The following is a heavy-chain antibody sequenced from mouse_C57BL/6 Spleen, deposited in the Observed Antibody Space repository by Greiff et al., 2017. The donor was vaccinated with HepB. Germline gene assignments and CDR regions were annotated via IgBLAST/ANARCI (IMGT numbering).Heavy chain of an antibody. D-gene: IGHD1-1*01. CDR2: IYPGSGST. CDR3: EGVYCYGSSDAMDY. Sequence: QVQLQQPGAELVKPGALVKMSCKASGYTFTSYWITWVKQRPGQGLEWIGDIYPGSGSTNYNEKFKSKATLTVDTSSSTAYMQLSSLTSEDSAVYYCEGVYCYGSSDAMDYWGQGTPATDSS. J-gene: IGHJ4*01. CDR1: GYTFTSYW. V-gene: IGHV1-55*01.